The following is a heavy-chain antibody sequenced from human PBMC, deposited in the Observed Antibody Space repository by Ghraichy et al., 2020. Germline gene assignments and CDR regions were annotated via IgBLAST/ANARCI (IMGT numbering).Heavy chain of an antibody. CDR3: TRDGYASDY. Sequence: GRSLRLSCAASGFTFSGSAIHWFRQASGKGLEWVGRIRSKSNGYATAYAASVKGRFTISRDDSKNTAYLQMNSLKTEDTAVYYCTRDGYASDYWGQGTLVTVSS. J-gene: IGHJ4*02. CDR2: IRSKSNGYAT. CDR1: GFTFSGSA. D-gene: IGHD5-24*01. V-gene: IGHV3-73*01.